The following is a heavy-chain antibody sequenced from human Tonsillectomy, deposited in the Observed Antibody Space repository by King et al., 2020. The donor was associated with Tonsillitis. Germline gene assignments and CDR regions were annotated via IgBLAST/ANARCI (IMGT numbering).Heavy chain of an antibody. J-gene: IGHJ6*02. CDR3: ARAGGGYYRGLMDV. CDR2: INPNSGGT. CDR1: GYTFTGYY. V-gene: IGHV1-2*02. D-gene: IGHD3-16*02. Sequence: QLVQSGAEMKKPGASVKVSCKASGYTFTGYYMHWVRQAPGQGLEWMGWINPNSGGTIYAQKFQGRVTMTRDTSISTAYMDLSRLRLDDTAVYYCARAGGGYYRGLMDVWGQGTAVTVSS.